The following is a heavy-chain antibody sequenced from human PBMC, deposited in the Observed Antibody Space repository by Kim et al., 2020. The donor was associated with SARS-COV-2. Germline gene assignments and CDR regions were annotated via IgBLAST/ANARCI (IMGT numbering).Heavy chain of an antibody. CDR2: INTDRSRT. CDR3: ARSAVAGAPDN. J-gene: IGHJ4*02. D-gene: IGHD6-19*01. CDR1: GFTFSSYW. V-gene: IGHV3-74*01. Sequence: GGSLRLSCAASGFTFSSYWMHWVRQAPGKGLVWVSLINTDRSRTGYADSVKGRFTISRDNAKNTLYLQMNSLSPEDTAVYYCARSAVAGAPDNWGQGT.